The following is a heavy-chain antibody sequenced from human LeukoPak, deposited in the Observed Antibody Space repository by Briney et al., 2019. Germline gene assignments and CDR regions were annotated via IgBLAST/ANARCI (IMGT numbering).Heavy chain of an antibody. Sequence: SGGSLRLSCAASGFTVSSNYMSWVRQAPGKGLEWVSAIYTGGSTYYAGSVKGRFTISRDNSKNTLYLQMNSLRAEDTAVYYCARNLYYYDSSGYYYYWGQGTLVTASS. CDR1: GFTVSSNY. CDR2: IYTGGST. V-gene: IGHV3-66*01. CDR3: ARNLYYYDSSGYYYY. J-gene: IGHJ4*02. D-gene: IGHD3-22*01.